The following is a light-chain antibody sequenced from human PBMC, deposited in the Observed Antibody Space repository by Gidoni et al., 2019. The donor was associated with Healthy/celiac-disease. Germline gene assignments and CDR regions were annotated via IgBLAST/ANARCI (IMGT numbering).Light chain of an antibody. CDR2: KAS. Sequence: DIQMTQSPSTLSESVGDRVTITCRASQSISSWLAWYQQKPGKAPKLLLYKASSLESGVPSRFSGSGSGTEFTLTIISPQPDDFATYYCQQYKSYSFGQGTKLEIK. CDR3: QQYKSYS. CDR1: QSISSW. V-gene: IGKV1-5*03. J-gene: IGKJ2*01.